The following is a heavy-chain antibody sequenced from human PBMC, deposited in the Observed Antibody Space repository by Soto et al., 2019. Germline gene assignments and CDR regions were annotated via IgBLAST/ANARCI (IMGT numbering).Heavy chain of an antibody. Sequence: SETLSLTCVVSGGSFSTYYCTWIRQSPGKGLAGIGEINHSGSNNYSPSLKSRVTMSLDTSKNQFSLKLTSVTAADTAVYYCSRGACNESPGALATRGRGAMVTLS. CDR3: SRGACNESPGALAT. J-gene: IGHJ3*02. CDR2: INHSGSN. V-gene: IGHV4-34*01. CDR1: GGSFSTYY.